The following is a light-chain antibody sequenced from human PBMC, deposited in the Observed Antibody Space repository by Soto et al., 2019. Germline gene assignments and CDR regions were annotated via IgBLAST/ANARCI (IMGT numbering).Light chain of an antibody. Sequence: QSALTQPPSASGSPGQSVTISCTGMSSDVGGYNYVSWYQRHPGKAPKLMIYEVSKRPSGVPDRFSGSKSGNTASLTVSGLQAEDEADYYCSSYAGANSVVFGGGTKLTVL. V-gene: IGLV2-8*01. CDR3: SSYAGANSVV. J-gene: IGLJ2*01. CDR2: EVS. CDR1: SSDVGGYNY.